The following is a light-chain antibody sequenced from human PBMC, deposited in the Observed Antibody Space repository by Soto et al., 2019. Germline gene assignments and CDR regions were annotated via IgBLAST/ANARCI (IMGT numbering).Light chain of an antibody. Sequence: EIVMTQSPATLSVSPGERATLSCRASQSVSSDLAWYHQKPGQAPRLLIYGASTRATGIPARFSGGGSGTEFTLTISSLQSEDFAVYYCQQYNSWPPITFGQGTRLEI. CDR1: QSVSSD. CDR3: QQYNSWPPIT. CDR2: GAS. V-gene: IGKV3-15*01. J-gene: IGKJ5*01.